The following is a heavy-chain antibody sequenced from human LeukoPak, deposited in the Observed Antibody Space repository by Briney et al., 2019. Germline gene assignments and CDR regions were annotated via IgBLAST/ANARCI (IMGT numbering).Heavy chain of an antibody. V-gene: IGHV3-23*01. CDR2: IGGSGDKT. J-gene: IGHJ4*02. Sequence: GGSLRLSCAASGFTFNRNAISWVRQAPGKGLEWVSTIGGSGDKTFYADSVKGRFTISRDNSKNMVHLQMNSLRGEDTALYYRVRRGDASSGWGDHDFWGQGALVTVSS. CDR3: VRRGDASSGWGDHDF. D-gene: IGHD6-19*01. CDR1: GFTFNRNA.